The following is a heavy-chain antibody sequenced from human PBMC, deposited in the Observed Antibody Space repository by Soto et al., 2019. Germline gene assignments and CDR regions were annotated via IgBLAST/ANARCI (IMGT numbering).Heavy chain of an antibody. Sequence: GGSLRLSCAASGFTFSSYSMNWVRQAPGKGLEWVSSISSSSSYIYYADSVKGRFTISRDNAKNSLYLQMNSLRAEDTAVYYCARDLGEFEYYFDYWGQGTLVTVS. CDR2: ISSSSSYI. CDR3: ARDLGEFEYYFDY. D-gene: IGHD3-16*01. V-gene: IGHV3-21*01. CDR1: GFTFSSYS. J-gene: IGHJ4*02.